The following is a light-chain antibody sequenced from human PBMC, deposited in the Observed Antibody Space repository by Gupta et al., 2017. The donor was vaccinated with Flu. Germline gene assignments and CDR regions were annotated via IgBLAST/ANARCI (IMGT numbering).Light chain of an antibody. CDR2: DNN. Sequence: QSVLTQPPSVSAAPGQQVTISCHGSSSNIGNNYVSWYQQLPGTAPKLLIYDNNKRPSGIPDRFSGSKSGTSATLGITGLQTGDEADYYCGTWDSSLSAGVFGGGTKLTVL. CDR3: GTWDSSLSAGV. CDR1: SSNIGNNY. V-gene: IGLV1-51*01. J-gene: IGLJ2*01.